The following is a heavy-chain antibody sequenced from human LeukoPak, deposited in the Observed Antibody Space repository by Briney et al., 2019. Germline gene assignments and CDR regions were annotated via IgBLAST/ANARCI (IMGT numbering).Heavy chain of an antibody. Sequence: GRSLRLSCAASGFTFDDYAMHWVRQAPGKGLEWVSGISWNSGSIGYADSVKGRFTISRDNAKNSLYLQMNSLRAADTALYYCAKEGVYCTNGVCSLDAFDIWGQGTMVTVSS. CDR2: ISWNSGSI. V-gene: IGHV3-9*01. J-gene: IGHJ3*02. CDR3: AKEGVYCTNGVCSLDAFDI. D-gene: IGHD2-8*01. CDR1: GFTFDDYA.